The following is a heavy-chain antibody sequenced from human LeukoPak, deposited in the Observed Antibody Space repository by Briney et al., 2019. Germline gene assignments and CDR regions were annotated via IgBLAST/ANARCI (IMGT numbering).Heavy chain of an antibody. CDR3: AKGHTYGMI. CDR1: GFTFSDYY. V-gene: IGHV3-11*01. J-gene: IGHJ4*02. D-gene: IGHD3-10*01. Sequence: GGSLRLSCAASGFTFSDYYMSWIRQTPGKGLEWLSYISSSGTTMEYARSVKGRFTISRDNAKDSLYLQVNSLEVEDTAVYYCAKGHTYGMIWGQGTLVSVSS. CDR2: ISSSGTTM.